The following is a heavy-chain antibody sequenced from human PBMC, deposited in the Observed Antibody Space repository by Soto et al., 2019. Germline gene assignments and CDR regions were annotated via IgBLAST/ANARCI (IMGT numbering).Heavy chain of an antibody. J-gene: IGHJ6*02. CDR2: IKQDGSEK. D-gene: IGHD3-10*01. V-gene: IGHV3-7*03. CDR3: AREKFTVRGIIYYYGMDV. Sequence: PGGSLRLSCAASGFTFSNYWMSWVRQALGKGLEWVANIKQDGSEKYYVDSVKGRFTISRDNAKNSLYLQMNSLRADDTAVYYCAREKFTVRGIIYYYGMDVWGQGTAVTVSS. CDR1: GFTFSNYW.